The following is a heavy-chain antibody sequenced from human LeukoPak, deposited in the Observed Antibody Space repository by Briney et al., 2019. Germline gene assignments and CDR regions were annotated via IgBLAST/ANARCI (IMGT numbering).Heavy chain of an antibody. V-gene: IGHV4-59*08. J-gene: IGHJ4*02. CDR1: GGSLSSYY. Sequence: PSETLSLTCTVSGGSLSSYYWSWIRQPPGKGLEWIGYIYYSGSTNYNPSLKSRVTISVDTSKNQFSLKLSSVTAADTAVYYCARHGGSWGHFDYWGQGTLVTVSS. CDR2: IYYSGST. D-gene: IGHD6-13*01. CDR3: ARHGGSWGHFDY.